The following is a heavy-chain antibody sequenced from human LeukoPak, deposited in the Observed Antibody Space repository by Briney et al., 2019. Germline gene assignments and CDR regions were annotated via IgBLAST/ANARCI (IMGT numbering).Heavy chain of an antibody. CDR3: ASKGGHYYHFDD. CDR1: GFTFNNYG. D-gene: IGHD3-22*01. J-gene: IGHJ4*02. V-gene: IGHV3-30*03. CDR2: ISYDGRNK. Sequence: GGSLRLSCAASGFTFNNYGMHWVRQAPGKGLEWVAVISYDGRNKHYPDSVKGRFTISRDISTDTLWLQMDSLRTEDTATYYCASKGGHYYHFDDWGQGTLVTVSP.